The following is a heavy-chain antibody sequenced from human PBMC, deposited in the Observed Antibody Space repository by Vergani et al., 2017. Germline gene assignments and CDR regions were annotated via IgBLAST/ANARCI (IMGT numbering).Heavy chain of an antibody. CDR1: GGSFNTYY. D-gene: IGHD2-15*01. CDR3: ARRGYCSGGSCDKWFDP. CDR2: INHSGST. J-gene: IGHJ5*02. Sequence: QVQLEESGPGLVKPSETLSLTCTVSGGSFNTYYWSWIRQPPGKGLEWIGEINHSGSTNYNPSLKSRVTISVDTSKNQFSLKLSSVTAADTAVYYCARRGYCSGGSCDKWFDPWGQGTLVTVSS. V-gene: IGHV4-34*10.